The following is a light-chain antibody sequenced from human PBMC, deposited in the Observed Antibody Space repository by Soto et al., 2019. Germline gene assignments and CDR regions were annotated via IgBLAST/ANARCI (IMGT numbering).Light chain of an antibody. J-gene: IGKJ1*01. CDR1: QSVSSN. CDR2: GAS. V-gene: IGKV3-15*01. CDR3: QQYNNWPPWT. Sequence: EIVMTQSPATLSVSPGERATLSCRASQSVSSNLAGGGRGGGQAPRLLIYGASTRATGIPARFSGSGSGTEFTLTISSLQSEDFAVYYCQQYNNWPPWTFGQGTKVEIK.